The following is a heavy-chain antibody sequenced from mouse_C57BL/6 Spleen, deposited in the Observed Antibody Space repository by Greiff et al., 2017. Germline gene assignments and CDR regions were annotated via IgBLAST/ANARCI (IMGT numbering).Heavy chain of an antibody. V-gene: IGHV1-64*01. CDR3: ARSLSYYYEAMDY. J-gene: IGHJ4*01. CDR2: IHPNSGST. CDR1: GYTFTSYW. Sequence: QVQLQQPGAELVKPGASVKLSCKASGYTFTSYWMHWVKQRPGQGLEWIGMIHPNSGSTNYNEKFKSKATLTVDKSSSAAYMQLSSLTSEDSSVYYCARSLSYYYEAMDYWGQGTTVTVSS. D-gene: IGHD1-1*01.